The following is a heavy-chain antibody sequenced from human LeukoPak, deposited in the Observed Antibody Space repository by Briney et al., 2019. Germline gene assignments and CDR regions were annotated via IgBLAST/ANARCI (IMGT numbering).Heavy chain of an antibody. CDR3: ARGGGTMVRGVIIKGYFDY. CDR2: ISAYNGNT. Sequence: ASVKVSCKASGYTFTSYGISWVRQAPGKGLEWMGWISAYNGNTNYAQKLQGRVTMTTDTSTSTAYMELRSLRSDDTAVYYCARGGGTMVRGVIIKGYFDYWGQGTLVTVSS. J-gene: IGHJ4*02. V-gene: IGHV1-18*01. CDR1: GYTFTSYG. D-gene: IGHD3-10*01.